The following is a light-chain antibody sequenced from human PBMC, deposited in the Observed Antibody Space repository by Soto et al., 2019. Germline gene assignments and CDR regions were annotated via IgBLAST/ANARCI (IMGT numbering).Light chain of an antibody. CDR2: DVN. Sequence: QSVLTQPASVSGSPGQSITVSCTGISSDVGGSNYVSWYQQHPGKAPRLIIFDVNNRPSGVSPRFSGSKSGNTASLTISGLQAEDEAHYYCSSYTTRSTHVFGTGTNVTVL. CDR1: SSDVGGSNY. V-gene: IGLV2-14*03. CDR3: SSYTTRSTHV. J-gene: IGLJ1*01.